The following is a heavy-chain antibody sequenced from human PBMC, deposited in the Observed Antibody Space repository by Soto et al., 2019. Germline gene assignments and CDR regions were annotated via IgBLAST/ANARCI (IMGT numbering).Heavy chain of an antibody. CDR2: INAGNGNT. CDR3: ARVPLLRFLEWLPWYGMDV. V-gene: IGHV1-3*01. D-gene: IGHD3-3*01. Sequence: ASVKVSCKASGYTFTSYAMHWVRQAPGQRLEWMGWINAGNGNTKYSQKFQGRVTITRDTSASTAYMELSSLRSEDTAVYYCARVPLLRFLEWLPWYGMDVWGQGTTVTVSS. CDR1: GYTFTSYA. J-gene: IGHJ6*02.